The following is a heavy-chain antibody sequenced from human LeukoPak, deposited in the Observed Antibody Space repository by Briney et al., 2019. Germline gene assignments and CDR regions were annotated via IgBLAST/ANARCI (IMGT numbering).Heavy chain of an antibody. CDR2: ISWDGGST. D-gene: IGHD6-19*01. CDR3: AKNLVPVAATPYFDS. Sequence: GGSLRLSCAASGFTFDDYAMHWVRQAPGKGLEGVSLISWDGGSTYYADSVKGRFTISRDNSKNSLYLQMNSLRADDTALYYCAKNLVPVAATPYFDSWGQGTLVSVSS. J-gene: IGHJ4*02. V-gene: IGHV3-43D*03. CDR1: GFTFDDYA.